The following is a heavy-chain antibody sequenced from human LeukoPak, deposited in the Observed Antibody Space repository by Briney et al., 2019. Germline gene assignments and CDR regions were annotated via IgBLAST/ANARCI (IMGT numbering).Heavy chain of an antibody. V-gene: IGHV3-30*18. CDR1: GFTFSSYG. CDR3: AEELLLYYYGMDV. D-gene: IGHD2/OR15-2a*01. Sequence: PGGSLRLSCAASGFTFSSYGMHWVRQAPGKGLEWVVVISYDGSNKYYADSVKGRFTISRDNSKNTLYLQMNSLRAEDTAVYYCAEELLLYYYGMDVWGQGTTVTVSS. J-gene: IGHJ6*02. CDR2: ISYDGSNK.